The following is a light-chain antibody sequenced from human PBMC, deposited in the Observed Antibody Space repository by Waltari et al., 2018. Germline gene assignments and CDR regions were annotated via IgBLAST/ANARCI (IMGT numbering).Light chain of an antibody. J-gene: IGKJ1*01. CDR1: QRVLSSSNTKNY. CDR3: QQYYSTPRT. V-gene: IGKV4-1*01. Sequence: IVMTQSPDSLAVSLGERATINCKSSQRVLSSSNTKNYLAWYQQKPRQPPKLLIYWASTRESGVPDRFRGSGSGTDFTLTISSLQAEGGAVYYCQQYYSTPRTFGHGTKVEIK. CDR2: WAS.